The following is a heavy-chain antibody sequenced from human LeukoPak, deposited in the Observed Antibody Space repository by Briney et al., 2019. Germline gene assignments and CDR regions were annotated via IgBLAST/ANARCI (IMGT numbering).Heavy chain of an antibody. V-gene: IGHV1-8*01. CDR2: MNPNSGNT. CDR3: ARGWEYQLWYYYYYMDV. CDR1: GYTFTSYD. Sequence: GASVKVSCKASGYTFTSYDINWVRQATGQGLEWMGWMNPNSGNTGYAQKFQGRVTMTRNTSISTAYMELSSLRSEDTAVYYCARGWEYQLWYYYYYMDVWGKGTTVTISS. D-gene: IGHD2-2*01. J-gene: IGHJ6*03.